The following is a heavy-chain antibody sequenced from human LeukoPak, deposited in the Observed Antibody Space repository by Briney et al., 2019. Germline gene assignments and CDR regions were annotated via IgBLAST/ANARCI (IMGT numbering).Heavy chain of an antibody. CDR3: ARGLSYRIVRYSYGWDYYYMDV. CDR2: INHSGST. Sequence: PSETLSLTCAVYGGSFSGYYWSWIRQPPGKGLEWIGEINHSGSTNYNPSLKSRVTISVDTSKNQFSLKLSSVTAADTAVYYCARGLSYRIVRYSYGWDYYYMDVWGKGTTVTVSS. J-gene: IGHJ6*03. V-gene: IGHV4-34*01. CDR1: GGSFSGYY. D-gene: IGHD5-18*01.